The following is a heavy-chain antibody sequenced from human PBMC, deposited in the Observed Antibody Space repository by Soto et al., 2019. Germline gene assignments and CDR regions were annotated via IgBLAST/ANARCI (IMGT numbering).Heavy chain of an antibody. CDR2: ISSSSSST. V-gene: IGHV3-21*04. Sequence: GGSLRLSCAASGFTFSSYSMNWVRQAPGKGLEWVSSISSSSSSTYYADSVKGRFTISRDNSKNTLYLQMNSLRAEDTAVYYCAPPGLVMVVDYWGQGTLVTVSS. CDR3: APPGLVMVVDY. D-gene: IGHD3-16*02. CDR1: GFTFSSYS. J-gene: IGHJ4*02.